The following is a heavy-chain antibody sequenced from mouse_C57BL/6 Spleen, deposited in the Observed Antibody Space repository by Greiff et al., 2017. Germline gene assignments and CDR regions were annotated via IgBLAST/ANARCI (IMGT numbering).Heavy chain of an antibody. CDR1: GYTFTNYW. CDR3: ARSDGYYGSAMDY. CDR2: IYPGGGYT. D-gene: IGHD2-3*01. Sequence: VMLVEPGAELVRPGTSVKMSCKASGYTFTNYWIGWAKQRPGHGLEWIGDIYPGGGYTNYNEKFKGKATLTADKSSSTAYMQFSSLTSEDSAIYYCARSDGYYGSAMDYWGQGTSVTVSS. J-gene: IGHJ4*01. V-gene: IGHV1-63*01.